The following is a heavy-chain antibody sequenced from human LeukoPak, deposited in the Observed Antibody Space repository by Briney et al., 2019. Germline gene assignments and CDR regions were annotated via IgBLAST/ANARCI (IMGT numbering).Heavy chain of an antibody. Sequence: GGSLRLSCAASGFTFSSYWMSWVRQAPGKGLEWVANIKQDGSEKYYVDSVKGRFTISRDNAKNSLYLQMNSLRAEDTAVYYCAGDGYLYDILTGWYYFDYWGQGTLVTVSS. CDR3: AGDGYLYDILTGWYYFDY. J-gene: IGHJ4*02. D-gene: IGHD3-9*01. CDR1: GFTFSSYW. CDR2: IKQDGSEK. V-gene: IGHV3-7*03.